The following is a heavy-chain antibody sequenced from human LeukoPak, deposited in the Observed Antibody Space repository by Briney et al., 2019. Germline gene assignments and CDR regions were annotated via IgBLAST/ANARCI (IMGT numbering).Heavy chain of an antibody. CDR3: SRESGPFCPFGY. D-gene: IGHD1-26*01. Sequence: SETLSLTCGVSGGSISGTNWWSWVRQPPGQGLEWIGEISLAGQTNYNPSLNGRVAMSLDKSSNQLSLRLTSVTAADTATYYCSRESGPFCPFGYWGQGTLVIVSS. CDR2: ISLAGQT. J-gene: IGHJ4*02. CDR1: GGSISGTNW. V-gene: IGHV4/OR15-8*02.